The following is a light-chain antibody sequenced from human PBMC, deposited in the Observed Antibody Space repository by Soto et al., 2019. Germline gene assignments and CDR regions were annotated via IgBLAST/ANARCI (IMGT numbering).Light chain of an antibody. CDR1: QSVSSSY. V-gene: IGKV3-11*01. CDR2: DAS. J-gene: IGKJ5*01. CDR3: QQRSNWPPIT. Sequence: IVLTQSPGTLSWSPGERASLSCMASQSVSSSYLAWYQQKPGQAPRLLIYDASNRATGIPARFSGSGSGTDFTLTISSLEPEDFAVYYCQQRSNWPPITFGQGTRLEIK.